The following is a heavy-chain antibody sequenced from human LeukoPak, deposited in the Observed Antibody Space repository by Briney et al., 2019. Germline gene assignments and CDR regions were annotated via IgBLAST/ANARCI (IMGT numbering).Heavy chain of an antibody. J-gene: IGHJ4*02. CDR2: IRYDGSNK. CDR1: GFTFSSYG. V-gene: IGHV3-30*02. D-gene: IGHD4-11*01. Sequence: GGSLRLSCAASGFTFSSYGMHWVRQAPGKGLEWVAFIRYDGSNKYYADSVKGRFTISRDNAKNSLFLQMNSLRAEDTAVYYCARGTPTTRDFDYWGQGTLVTVSS. CDR3: ARGTPTTRDFDY.